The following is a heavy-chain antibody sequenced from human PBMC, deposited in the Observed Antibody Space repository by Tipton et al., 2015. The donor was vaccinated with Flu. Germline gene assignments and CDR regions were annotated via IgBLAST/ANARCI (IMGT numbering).Heavy chain of an antibody. CDR3: ASGNFYDSSGYFAF. CDR1: GDSITYYY. V-gene: IGHV4-4*07. CDR2: IYTTGST. J-gene: IGHJ4*02. Sequence: LRLSCTVSGDSITYYYWTWIRQPAGKGLEWIGRIYTTGSTNYNPSLQSRVTMSLDTSKNQFSMTLTSVTVADTAVYYCASGNFYDSSGYFAFWGQGILVTVSS. D-gene: IGHD3-22*01.